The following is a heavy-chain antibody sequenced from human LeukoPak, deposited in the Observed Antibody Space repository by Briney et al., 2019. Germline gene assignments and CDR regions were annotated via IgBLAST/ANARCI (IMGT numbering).Heavy chain of an antibody. CDR3: ARVADYGDYFQFYFDY. J-gene: IGHJ4*02. V-gene: IGHV4-59*01. D-gene: IGHD4-17*01. CDR2: IYYSGST. CDR1: GGSISSYY. Sequence: SETLSLTCTVSGGSISSYYWSWIRQPPGKGLEWIGYIYYSGSTNYNPSLKSRVTISVDTSKNQFSLKLSPVTAADTAVYYCARVADYGDYFQFYFDYWGQGTLVTVSS.